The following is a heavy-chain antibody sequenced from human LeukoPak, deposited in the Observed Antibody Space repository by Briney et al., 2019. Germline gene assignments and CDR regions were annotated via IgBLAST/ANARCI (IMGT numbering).Heavy chain of an antibody. Sequence: PGGSLRLSCTPSGFTFGDYGMTWVRQAPGKGLEWLGFIRSKAYGGTTQYAASVKGRFTISRDDSKSIAYLQMNSLKTEDTAVYYCARVADNDYIDFWGQGTLVTVSS. CDR1: GFTFGDYG. D-gene: IGHD5-24*01. CDR2: IRSKAYGGTT. J-gene: IGHJ4*02. CDR3: ARVADNDYIDF. V-gene: IGHV3-49*04.